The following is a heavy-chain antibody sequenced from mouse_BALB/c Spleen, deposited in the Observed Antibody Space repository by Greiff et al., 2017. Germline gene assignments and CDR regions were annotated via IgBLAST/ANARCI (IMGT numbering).Heavy chain of an antibody. D-gene: IGHD1-2*01. J-gene: IGHJ2*01. Sequence: QVQLKESGPGLVAPSQSLSITCTVSGFSLTSYGVHWVRQPPGKGLEWLGVIWAGGSTNYNSALMSRLSISKDNSKSQVFLKMNSLQTDDTAMYYCARDRGPTAPFDDWGQGTTLTVSS. CDR1: GFSLTSYG. CDR3: ARDRGPTAPFDD. V-gene: IGHV2-9*02. CDR2: IWAGGST.